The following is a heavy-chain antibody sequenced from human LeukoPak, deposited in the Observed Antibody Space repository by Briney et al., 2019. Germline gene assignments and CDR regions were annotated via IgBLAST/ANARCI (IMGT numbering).Heavy chain of an antibody. Sequence: ASVKVSCKASGYTFTSYGISWVRQAPGQGLERMGWISAYNGNTNYAQKLQGRVTMTTDTSTSTAYMELRSLRSDDTAVYYCAREGGSSWLTPRAKYYFDYWGQGTLVTVSS. CDR2: ISAYNGNT. CDR3: AREGGSSWLTPRAKYYFDY. J-gene: IGHJ4*02. V-gene: IGHV1-18*01. D-gene: IGHD6-13*01. CDR1: GYTFTSYG.